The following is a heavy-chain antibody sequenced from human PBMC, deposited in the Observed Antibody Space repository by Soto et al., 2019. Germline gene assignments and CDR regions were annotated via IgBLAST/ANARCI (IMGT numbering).Heavy chain of an antibody. CDR3: ARDVRGDGYNDY. Sequence: ASVKVSCKASGYTFTSYCISWVLQAPGQGLEWMGWISAYNGNTNYAQKLQGRVTMTTDTSTSTAYMELRSLRSDDTAVYYCARDVRGDGYNDYWGQGTLVTVSS. CDR1: GYTFTSYC. J-gene: IGHJ4*02. D-gene: IGHD3-10*02. V-gene: IGHV1-18*04. CDR2: ISAYNGNT.